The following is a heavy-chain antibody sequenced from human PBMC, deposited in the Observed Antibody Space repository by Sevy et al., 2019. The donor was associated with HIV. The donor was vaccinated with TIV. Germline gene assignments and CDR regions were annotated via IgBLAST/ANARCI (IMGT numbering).Heavy chain of an antibody. V-gene: IGHV5-51*01. J-gene: IGHJ3*02. CDR3: ARRRLTMIVVDDAFDI. CDR2: IYPGDSDT. CDR1: GYSFTSYW. D-gene: IGHD3-22*01. Sequence: GESVKISCKGSGYSFTSYWIGWVRQMPGKGLEWIGIIYPGDSDTRYSPSFQGQVTISADKSISTAYLQWSSLKASDTAMYYSARRRLTMIVVDDAFDIWGQGTMVTVSS.